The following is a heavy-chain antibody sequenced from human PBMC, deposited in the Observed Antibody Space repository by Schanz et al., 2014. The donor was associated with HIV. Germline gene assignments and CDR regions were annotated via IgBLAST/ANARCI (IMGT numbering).Heavy chain of an antibody. CDR1: GFTFRHYA. CDR3: ARGLTSSWFAPLDF. J-gene: IGHJ4*02. Sequence: QVHLVESGGGVVQPGRSLRLSCAASGFTFRHYAIHWVRQAPGKGLEWVAVISLDGDSKYYADSVKGRFTISRDDSKNLLSLQMNSLRAEDTAVYYCARGLTSSWFAPLDFWGLGTLVTVSS. CDR2: ISLDGDSK. D-gene: IGHD6-13*01. V-gene: IGHV3-30-3*01.